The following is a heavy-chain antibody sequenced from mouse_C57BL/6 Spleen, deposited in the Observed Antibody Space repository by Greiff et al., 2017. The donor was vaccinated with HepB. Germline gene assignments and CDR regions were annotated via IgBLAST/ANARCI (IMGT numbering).Heavy chain of an antibody. Sequence: DVKLVESGGGLVKPGGSLKLSCAASGFTFSDYGMHWVRQAPEKGLEWVAYISSGSSTIYYADTVKGRFTISRDNAKNTLFLQMTSLRSEDTAMYYCARTNYYGSSYWFAYWGQGTLVTVSA. CDR1: GFTFSDYG. D-gene: IGHD1-1*01. CDR3: ARTNYYGSSYWFAY. CDR2: ISSGSSTI. J-gene: IGHJ3*01. V-gene: IGHV5-17*01.